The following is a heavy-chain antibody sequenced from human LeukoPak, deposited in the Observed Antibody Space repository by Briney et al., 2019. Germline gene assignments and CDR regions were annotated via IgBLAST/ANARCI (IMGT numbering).Heavy chain of an antibody. CDR1: GGSISNYY. J-gene: IGHJ4*02. V-gene: IGHV4-59*01. CDR3: ARGASPDF. CDR2: IFYSGST. Sequence: SETLSLTCTVPGGSISNYYWGWIRQPPGKGLEWIGYIFYSGSTNYNPSLKSRVTMSLDTSKSHFSLKLSSVTAADTAVYYCARGASPDFWGQGTLVTVSS.